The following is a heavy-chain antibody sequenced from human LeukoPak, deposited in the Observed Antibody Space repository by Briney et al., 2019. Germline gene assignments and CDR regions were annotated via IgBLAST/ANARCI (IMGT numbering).Heavy chain of an antibody. V-gene: IGHV4-39*01. Sequence: PSETLSLICSVSSGSISSCSYCCGSIRQPRGKGLEWIGSIHYSRSTYYNPSLKSRVTISVDTSKNQFSLKLSSVTAAGTAVYYCANTFTTETVDAFDIWGQGTMVTVSS. CDR3: ANTFTTETVDAFDI. J-gene: IGHJ3*02. D-gene: IGHD1-1*01. CDR1: SGSISSCSYC. CDR2: IHYSRST.